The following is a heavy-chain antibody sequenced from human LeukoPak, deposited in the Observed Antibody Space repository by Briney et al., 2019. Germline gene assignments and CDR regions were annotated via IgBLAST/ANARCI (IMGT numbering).Heavy chain of an antibody. CDR3: ASRGYSYGALIDY. D-gene: IGHD5-18*01. V-gene: IGHV3-74*01. CDR2: INSDGSST. Sequence: GGSLRLSCAASGFTFSSYWMHRVRQAPGKGLVWVSRINSDGSSTSYADSVKGRFTISRDNAKNTLYLQMNSLRAEDTAVYYCASRGYSYGALIDYWGQGTLVTVSS. CDR1: GFTFSSYW. J-gene: IGHJ4*02.